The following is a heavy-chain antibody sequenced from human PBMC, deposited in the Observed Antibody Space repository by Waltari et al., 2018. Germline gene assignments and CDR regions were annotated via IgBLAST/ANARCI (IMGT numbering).Heavy chain of an antibody. CDR3: ARDRGRGLYLDS. J-gene: IGHJ4*02. CDR2: VHGSGRT. Sequence: QLQLQESSPGLVGPSEPLSVTCAVSGDSVTSSYFWNWVRQSPGKGLEWIGQVHGSGRTNYNPSFATRVTVSLDTSNNQVSLKLTSATAADTAVYYCARDRGRGLYLDSWGPGTLVTVSP. CDR1: GDSVTSSYF. D-gene: IGHD2-15*01. V-gene: IGHV4-4*02.